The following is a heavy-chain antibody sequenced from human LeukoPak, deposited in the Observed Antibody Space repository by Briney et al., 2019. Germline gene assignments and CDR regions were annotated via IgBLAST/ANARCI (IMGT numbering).Heavy chain of an antibody. CDR3: AREKAYYYGSGYYYYYYGMDV. Sequence: ASVKVSCKASGGTFSSYAISWVRQAPGQGLEWMGGIIPIFGTANYAQKFQGRVTITADESTSTAYMELSSLRSEDTAVYYCAREKAYYYGSGYYYYYYGMDVWGQGTTVTVSS. CDR1: GGTFSSYA. D-gene: IGHD3-10*01. V-gene: IGHV1-69*13. J-gene: IGHJ6*02. CDR2: IIPIFGTA.